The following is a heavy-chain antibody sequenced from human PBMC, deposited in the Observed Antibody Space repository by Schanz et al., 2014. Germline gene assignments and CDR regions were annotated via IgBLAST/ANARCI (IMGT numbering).Heavy chain of an antibody. Sequence: EVQLLESGGGLVQPGGSLRLSCAASGFTFSSYSMSWVRQAPGKGLEWVSYISGSGGSTYYADSVKGRFTISRDNSKNTLYLQMNSLRAEDTAVYYCAKGRFGELSAFDIWGQGTMVTVSS. V-gene: IGHV3-23*01. CDR2: ISGSGGST. CDR1: GFTFSSYS. CDR3: AKGRFGELSAFDI. D-gene: IGHD3-10*01. J-gene: IGHJ3*02.